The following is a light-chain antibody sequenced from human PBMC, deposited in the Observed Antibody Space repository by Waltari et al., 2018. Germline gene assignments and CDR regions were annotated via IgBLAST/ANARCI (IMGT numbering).Light chain of an antibody. J-gene: IGLJ2*01. CDR2: GVT. CDR1: SSAVGGYNP. V-gene: IGLV2-8*01. Sequence: QSALTQPPSASGSPGPSVTIPCTGTSSAVGGYNPVSWYQQHPGKAPKLMIYGVTQRPSGVPDRFSGSKSGNTASLTVSGLQAEDEADYYCSSFAVSNDVVFGGGTKLTVL. CDR3: SSFAVSNDVV.